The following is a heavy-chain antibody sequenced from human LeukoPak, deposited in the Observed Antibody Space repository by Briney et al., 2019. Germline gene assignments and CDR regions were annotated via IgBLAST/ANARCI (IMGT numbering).Heavy chain of an antibody. D-gene: IGHD3-3*01. CDR3: ARHNRPATDDFWSGYYFRILSPFDY. V-gene: IGHV4-38-2*01. Sequence: SETLSLTCAVSGYSISSGYYWGWIRPPPGKGLEWIGIIYHSGSTYYNPSLKSRVTISVDTPKNQFSLKLSSVTAADTAVYYCARHNRPATDDFWSGYYFRILSPFDYWGQGTLVTVSS. CDR2: IYHSGST. CDR1: GYSISSGYY. J-gene: IGHJ4*02.